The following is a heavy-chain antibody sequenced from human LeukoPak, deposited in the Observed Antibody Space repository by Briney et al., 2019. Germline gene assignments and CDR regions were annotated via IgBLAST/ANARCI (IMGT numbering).Heavy chain of an antibody. D-gene: IGHD2-15*01. J-gene: IGHJ4*02. V-gene: IGHV3-64*01. CDR2: ISSNGGST. CDR3: ASIEYCSGVSCYEY. Sequence: GGSLRLSCAASGFTFSSYAMHWVRQAPGKGLEYVSAISSNGGSTYYANSVKGRFTISRDNSKNTLYLQMGSLRAEDMAVYYCASIEYCSGVSCYEYWGQGTLVTVSS. CDR1: GFTFSSYA.